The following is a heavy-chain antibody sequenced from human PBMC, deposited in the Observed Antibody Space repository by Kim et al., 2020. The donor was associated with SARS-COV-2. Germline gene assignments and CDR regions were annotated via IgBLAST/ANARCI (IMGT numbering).Heavy chain of an antibody. J-gene: IGHJ4*02. CDR3: ARGLWRARTYYYDSSGYYRPNYFDY. CDR1: GGSFSGYY. D-gene: IGHD3-22*01. Sequence: SETLSLTCAVYGGSFSGYYWSWIRQPPGKGLEWIGEINHSGSTNYNPSLKSRVTISVDTSKNQFSLKLSSVTAADTAVYYCARGLWRARTYYYDSSGYYRPNYFDYWGQGTLVTVSS. V-gene: IGHV4-34*01. CDR2: INHSGST.